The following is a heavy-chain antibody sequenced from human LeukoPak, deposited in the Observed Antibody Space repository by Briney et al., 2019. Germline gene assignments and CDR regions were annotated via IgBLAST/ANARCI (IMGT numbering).Heavy chain of an antibody. CDR2: INSDGSGT. D-gene: IGHD2-15*01. CDR3: AGRSAGNLEY. V-gene: IGHV3-74*01. CDR1: GFTFSNYW. Sequence: GGSLRLSCAASGFTFSNYWMHWVRQAPGKGLVWVSRINSDGSGTGYADSVKGRFAISRDNAKNTLYLQMNSLRAEDTAVYYCAGRSAGNLEYWGQGTLVSVSS. J-gene: IGHJ4*02.